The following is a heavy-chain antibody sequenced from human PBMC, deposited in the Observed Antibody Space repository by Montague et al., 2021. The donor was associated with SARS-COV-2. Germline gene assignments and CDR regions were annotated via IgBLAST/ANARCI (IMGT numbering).Heavy chain of an antibody. D-gene: IGHD3-10*01. CDR1: GASFSGYY. V-gene: IGHV4-34*01. Sequence: SETLSLTCAVYGASFSGYYWNFIRQTPGKGLEWLGEISHSGTTKYNPSLKSRFTISADTSKNQFSLTLTSATAADTAVYFCARRPGRVWGLDVWGQGTLVSVSS. J-gene: IGHJ1*01. CDR3: ARRPGRVWGLDV. CDR2: ISHSGTT.